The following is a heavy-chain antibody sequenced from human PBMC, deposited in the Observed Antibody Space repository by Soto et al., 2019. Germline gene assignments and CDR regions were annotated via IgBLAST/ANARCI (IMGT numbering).Heavy chain of an antibody. CDR2: IIPILGIA. V-gene: IGHV1-69*08. Sequence: QVQLVQSGAEVKKPGSSVKVSCKASGGTFSSYTISWVRQAPGQGLEWMGRIIPILGIANYAQKFQGRVTITADKSTSTAYMELSSPRSEDTAVYYCARDSSSSSSYYYYMDVWGKGTTVTVSS. CDR1: GGTFSSYT. CDR3: ARDSSSSSSYYYYMDV. D-gene: IGHD6-13*01. J-gene: IGHJ6*03.